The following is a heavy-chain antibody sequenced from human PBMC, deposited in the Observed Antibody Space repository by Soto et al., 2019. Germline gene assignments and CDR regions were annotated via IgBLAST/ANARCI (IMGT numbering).Heavy chain of an antibody. Sequence: QVQLQESGPGLVKPSETLSLTCTVSGGSISSYYWSWIRQPPGKGLEWIGYIYYSGSTNYNPSLKSRVTISVDTSKNQFSLKLSSVTAADTAVYYCARERSSSVGGDWFDPWGQGTLVTVSS. CDR3: ARERSSSVGGDWFDP. D-gene: IGHD6-6*01. V-gene: IGHV4-59*01. CDR1: GGSISSYY. CDR2: IYYSGST. J-gene: IGHJ5*02.